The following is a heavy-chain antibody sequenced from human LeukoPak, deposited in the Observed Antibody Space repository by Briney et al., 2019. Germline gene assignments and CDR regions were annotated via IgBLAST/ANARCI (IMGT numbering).Heavy chain of an antibody. Sequence: EASLKVSCKASGYTFTSYYMHWVRQAPGQGLEWMGIINPSGGSTSYAQKFQGRVTMTRDTSTSTVYMELSSLRSEDTAVYYCARASSSHHPHDYWGQGTLVTVSS. CDR3: ARASSSHHPHDY. J-gene: IGHJ4*02. V-gene: IGHV1-46*01. CDR1: GYTFTSYY. D-gene: IGHD6-13*01. CDR2: INPSGGST.